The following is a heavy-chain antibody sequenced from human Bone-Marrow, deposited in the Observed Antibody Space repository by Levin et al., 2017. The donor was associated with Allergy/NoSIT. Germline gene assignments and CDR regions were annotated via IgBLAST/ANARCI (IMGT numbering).Heavy chain of an antibody. CDR1: GFTVGNNY. CDR2: MYSGGTT. V-gene: IGHV3-53*01. Sequence: RASVKVSCAASGFTVGNNYMSWVRQAPGKGLEWVSLMYSGGTTSYANSVKGRFTISRDSSKNTLYLQMDSLRVEDTAVYYCAGGPSRGYWGQGTLVTVSS. CDR3: AGGPSRGY. J-gene: IGHJ4*02. D-gene: IGHD3-16*01.